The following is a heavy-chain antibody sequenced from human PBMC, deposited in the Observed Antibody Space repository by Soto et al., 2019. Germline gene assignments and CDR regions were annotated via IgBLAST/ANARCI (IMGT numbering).Heavy chain of an antibody. CDR3: SAGTWDYYYRMDV. D-gene: IGHD1-1*01. Sequence: ASVKVSCKVSGYTLTELSMHWARQAPGKGREWMGGFYPEDVETIYAQKFQGRVTMTEDTSTDTAYMELSSLRSEDTAVYYCSAGTWDYYYRMDVWGQGTTVTVPS. V-gene: IGHV1-24*01. CDR2: FYPEDVET. CDR1: GYTLTELS. J-gene: IGHJ6*02.